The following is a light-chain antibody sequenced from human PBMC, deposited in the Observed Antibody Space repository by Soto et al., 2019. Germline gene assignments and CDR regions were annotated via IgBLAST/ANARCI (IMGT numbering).Light chain of an antibody. CDR2: GAS. V-gene: IGKV3-20*01. Sequence: EIVLTQSPGTLSLSPGESATLSCRASQGITSIYVTWYQQKPGQAPRLLIYGASRRATGIPERFSGSGAGTDFSLTISRLEPEDFGLYYCQHYGSSQITFGQGTRLEIK. CDR1: QGITSIY. J-gene: IGKJ5*01. CDR3: QHYGSSQIT.